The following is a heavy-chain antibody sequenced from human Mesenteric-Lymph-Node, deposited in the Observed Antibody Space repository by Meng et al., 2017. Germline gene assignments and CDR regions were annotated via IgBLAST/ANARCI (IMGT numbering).Heavy chain of an antibody. CDR2: VNHSKST. Sequence: QVQLQQAAAGLLKPSGTLSLTCAVYGGSLRDYCCHWIRQPPGKGLEWIGEVNHSKSTNYNPSLKSRITISLDKSKNQFSLKLTSVTAADTAVYYCARGGYYSFDYWGQGTLVTVSS. CDR1: GGSLRDYC. D-gene: IGHD5-18*01. J-gene: IGHJ4*02. CDR3: ARGGYYSFDY. V-gene: IGHV4-34*02.